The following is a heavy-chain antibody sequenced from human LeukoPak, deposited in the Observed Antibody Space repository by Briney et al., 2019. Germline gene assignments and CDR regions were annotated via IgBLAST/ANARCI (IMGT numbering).Heavy chain of an antibody. CDR1: GFTVSSNS. J-gene: IGHJ4*02. CDR2: IYSGTI. V-gene: IGHV3-53*01. Sequence: QSGGSLRLSCTVSGFTVSSNSMSWVRQAPGKGLEWVSFIYSGTIHYADSVKGRFTISRDNSKNTLYVQMNSLRAEDTAVYYCAKSPGPRLARASFDYWGQGTLVTVSS. CDR3: AKSPGPRLARASFDY. D-gene: IGHD3-16*01.